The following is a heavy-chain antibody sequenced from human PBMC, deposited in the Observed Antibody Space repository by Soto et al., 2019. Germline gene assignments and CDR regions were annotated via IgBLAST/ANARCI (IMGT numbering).Heavy chain of an antibody. V-gene: IGHV4-30-4*01. J-gene: IGHJ5*02. D-gene: IGHD3-9*01. CDR2: IYYSGST. Sequence: SETLSLTCTVSRGSISNGDYYWCWIRQPPGKGLEWIGYIYYSGSTYYNPSLDSRVTISVDTSKNQFSLKLSSVTAADTAVYYCARAVYSDVLTGNSWFDPWGQGTLVTVSS. CDR1: RGSISNGDYY. CDR3: ARAVYSDVLTGNSWFDP.